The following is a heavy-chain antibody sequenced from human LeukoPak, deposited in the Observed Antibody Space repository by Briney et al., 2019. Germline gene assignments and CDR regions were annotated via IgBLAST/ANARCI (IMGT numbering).Heavy chain of an antibody. Sequence: SETLSLTCTVSGGSISSYYWSWIRQPPGKGLEWIGYIYYSGSTNYNPSLKSRVTISVDTSKNQFSLKLSSVTAADTAVYYCARVSPWSSSWYYSDYWGQGTLVTVSS. CDR1: GGSISSYY. V-gene: IGHV4-59*01. D-gene: IGHD6-13*01. J-gene: IGHJ4*02. CDR3: ARVSPWSSSWYYSDY. CDR2: IYYSGST.